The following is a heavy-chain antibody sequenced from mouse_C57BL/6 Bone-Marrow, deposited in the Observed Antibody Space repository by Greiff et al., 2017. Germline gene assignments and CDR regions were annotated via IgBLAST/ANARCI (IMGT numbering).Heavy chain of an antibody. Sequence: VKLQQPGAELVKPGASVKLSCKASGYTFTSYWMHWVKQRPGQGLEWIGMIHPNSGSTNYTEKFKSKTTLTVDQSSSTAYMQLSSLTSEDPAVYYCASWGDYWGQGTSVTVSS. V-gene: IGHV1-64*01. CDR1: GYTFTSYW. J-gene: IGHJ4*01. CDR3: ASWGDY. CDR2: IHPNSGST.